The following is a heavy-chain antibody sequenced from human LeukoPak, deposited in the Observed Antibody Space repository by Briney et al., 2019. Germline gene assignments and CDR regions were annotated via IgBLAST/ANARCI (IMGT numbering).Heavy chain of an antibody. CDR2: MNPDSGNT. V-gene: IGHV1-8*01. CDR1: GYTFTDYD. Sequence: GASVKVSCKASGYTFTDYDINWVRQATGQGLEWMGWMNPDSGNTGYTRKFQGRVTLTMNTSISTAYMELSSLRSEDTAVYYCARGRTRKVAGLEGYWGQGTLVTVSS. D-gene: IGHD6-19*01. J-gene: IGHJ4*02. CDR3: ARGRTRKVAGLEGY.